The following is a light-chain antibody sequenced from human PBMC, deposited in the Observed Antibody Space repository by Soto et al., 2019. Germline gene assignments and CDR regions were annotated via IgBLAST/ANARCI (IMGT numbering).Light chain of an antibody. J-gene: IGKJ4*01. Sequence: DSQLTQSPSFLSASVADRVTITCRASQGITSYLAWYQQKPGKAPKLLIYAASTLQSGVPSRFSGSGSGTKSTLQIPSLQPENFEIYYCKHQNSYPLIFGGGTKVNIK. CDR3: KHQNSYPLI. V-gene: IGKV1-9*01. CDR2: AAS. CDR1: QGITSY.